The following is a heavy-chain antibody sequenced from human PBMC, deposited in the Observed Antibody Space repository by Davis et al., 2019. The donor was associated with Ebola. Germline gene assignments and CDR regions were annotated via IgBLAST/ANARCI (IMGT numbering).Heavy chain of an antibody. CDR1: GFTFSSYA. D-gene: IGHD3-3*01. CDR2: ISGSGGST. V-gene: IGHV3-23*01. CDR3: ASISFNFWSGYREDY. Sequence: LSLTCAASGFTFSSYAMSWVRQAPGKGLEWVSAISGSGGSTYYADSVKGRFTISRDNSKNTLYLQMNSLRAEDTAVYYCASISFNFWSGYREDYWGQGTLVTVSS. J-gene: IGHJ4*02.